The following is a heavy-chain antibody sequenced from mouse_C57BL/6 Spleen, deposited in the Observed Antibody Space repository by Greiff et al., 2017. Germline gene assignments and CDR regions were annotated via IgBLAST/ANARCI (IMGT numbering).Heavy chain of an antibody. J-gene: IGHJ2*01. CDR1: GYAFTNYL. V-gene: IGHV1-54*01. Sequence: QVQLQQSGAELVRPGASVKVSCKASGYAFTNYLIDWVKQRPGQGLEWIGVINPGSGGTNYNEKFKGKATLTAVKSSSTAYMQLSSLTSEDSAVYFGARQSDWGLGSYFDHWGQGNPPTVSS. D-gene: IGHD1-3*01. CDR2: INPGSGGT. CDR3: ARQSDWGLGSYFDH.